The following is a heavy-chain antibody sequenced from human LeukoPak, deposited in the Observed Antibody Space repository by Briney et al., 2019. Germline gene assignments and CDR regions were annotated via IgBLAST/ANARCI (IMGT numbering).Heavy chain of an antibody. J-gene: IGHJ4*02. CDR3: AKTYSSSWYPLGY. CDR2: INSDGSST. Sequence: PGGSLRLSCAASGFTFSSYAMSWVRQAPGKGLVWVSRINSDGSSTSYADSVKGRFTISRDNAKNTLYLQMNSLRAEDTAVYYCAKTYSSSWYPLGYWGQGTLVTVSS. CDR1: GFTFSSYA. V-gene: IGHV3-74*01. D-gene: IGHD6-13*01.